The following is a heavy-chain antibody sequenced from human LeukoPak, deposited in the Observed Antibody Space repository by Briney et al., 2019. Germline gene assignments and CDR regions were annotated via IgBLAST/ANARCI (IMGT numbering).Heavy chain of an antibody. Sequence: GGSLRLSCAASGFTFSSYWMHWVRHTPGKGLVRVSRIKGDGSSTSYADSVKGRFTISRDNAKNTLYLQMNSLRAEDTAVYYCARDGYSFGHDFDYWGQGTLVTVSS. CDR2: IKGDGSST. CDR3: ARDGYSFGHDFDY. CDR1: GFTFSSYW. V-gene: IGHV3-74*01. J-gene: IGHJ4*02. D-gene: IGHD5-18*01.